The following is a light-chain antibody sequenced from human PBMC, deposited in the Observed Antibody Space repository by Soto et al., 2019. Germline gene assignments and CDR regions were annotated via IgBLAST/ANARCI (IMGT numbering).Light chain of an antibody. CDR1: QSVSNNY. J-gene: IGKJ4*01. CDR3: QQRSKWPLT. V-gene: IGKV3-11*01. CDR2: GAS. Sequence: EIVLTQSPGTLSLSPGERATLSCRASQSVSNNYLAWYQQKPGQAPRLVIYGASNRATGIPARFSGSGSGTDFTLTISSLEPEDFAVYYCQQRSKWPLTFGGGTKVDIK.